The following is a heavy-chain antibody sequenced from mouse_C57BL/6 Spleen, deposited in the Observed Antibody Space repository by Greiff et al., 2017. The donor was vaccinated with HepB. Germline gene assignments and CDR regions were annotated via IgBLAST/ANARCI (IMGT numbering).Heavy chain of an antibody. CDR1: GFTFSSYG. J-gene: IGHJ2*01. Sequence: EVHLVESGGDLVKPGGSLKLSCAASGFTFSSYGMSWVRQTPDKRLEWVATISSGGSYTYYPDSVKGRFTISRDNAKNTLYLQMSSLKSEDTAMYYCARQKDSNYPYYFDYWGQGTTLTVSS. V-gene: IGHV5-6*01. CDR2: ISSGGSYT. CDR3: ARQKDSNYPYYFDY. D-gene: IGHD2-5*01.